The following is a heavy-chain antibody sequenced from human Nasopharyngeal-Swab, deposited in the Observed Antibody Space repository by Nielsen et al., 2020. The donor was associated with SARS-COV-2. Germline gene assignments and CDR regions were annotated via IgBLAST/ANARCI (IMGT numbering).Heavy chain of an antibody. CDR1: GFTVRRNY. CDR2: IYSGGST. V-gene: IGHV3-53*04. CDR3: ASIIQLWFAFDI. D-gene: IGHD5-18*01. J-gene: IGHJ3*02. Sequence: GESLKNSCAACGFTVRRNYMSWDRQAPGKGLEWVSVIYSGGSTYYADSVKGRFTISRHNSKNTLYLQMNSLRAEDTAVYYCASIIQLWFAFDIWGQGTMVTVSS.